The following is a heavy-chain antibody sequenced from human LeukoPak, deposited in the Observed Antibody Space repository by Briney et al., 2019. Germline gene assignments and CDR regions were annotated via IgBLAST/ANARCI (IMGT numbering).Heavy chain of an antibody. D-gene: IGHD6-13*01. CDR1: GGSISSYY. CDR3: ARDRTGYSSSWYYFDY. J-gene: IGHJ4*02. CDR2: IYYSGST. Sequence: SETLSLTCTVPGGSISSYYWSWIRQPPGKGLEWIGYIYYSGSTNYNPSLKSRVTISVDTSKNQFFLKLSSVTAADTAVYYCARDRTGYSSSWYYFDYWGQGTLVTVSS. V-gene: IGHV4-59*01.